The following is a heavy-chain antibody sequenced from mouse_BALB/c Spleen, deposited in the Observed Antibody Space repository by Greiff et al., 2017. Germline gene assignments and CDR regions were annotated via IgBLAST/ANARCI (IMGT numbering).Heavy chain of an antibody. CDR2: ISYSGST. V-gene: IGHV3-8*02. CDR1: GDSITSGY. J-gene: IGHJ3*01. D-gene: IGHD2-3*01. CDR3: ARFPDGPWFAY. Sequence: EVKVEESGPSLVKPSQTLSLTCSVTGDSITSGYWNWIRKFPGNKLEYMGYISYSGSTYYNPSLKSRISITRDTSKTQYYLQLNSVTTEDTATYYCARFPDGPWFAYWGQGTLVTVSA.